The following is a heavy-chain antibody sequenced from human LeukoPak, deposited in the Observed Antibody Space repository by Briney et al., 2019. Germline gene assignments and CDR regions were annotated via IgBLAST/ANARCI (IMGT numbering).Heavy chain of an antibody. CDR3: ARGGYGDYGKLDY. CDR1: GFTFSSYA. V-gene: IGHV3-53*01. CDR2: IYSGGST. Sequence: GGSLRLSCAASGFTFSSYAMSWVRQAPGKGLEWVSVIYSGGSTYYADSVKGRFTISRDNSKNTLYLQMNSLRAEDTAVYYCARGGYGDYGKLDYWGQGTLVTVSS. J-gene: IGHJ4*02. D-gene: IGHD4-17*01.